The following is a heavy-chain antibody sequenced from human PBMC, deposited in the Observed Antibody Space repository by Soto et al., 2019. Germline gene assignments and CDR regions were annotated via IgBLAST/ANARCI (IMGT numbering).Heavy chain of an antibody. CDR1: GYTFTSYG. Sequence: ASGRVSCKASGYTFTSYGISWVRQAPGQGLEWMGWISAYNGNTNYAQKLQGRVTMTTDTSTSTAYMELRSLRSDDTAVYYCARGGSHCSGGSCSSFILFDPWGQGTLDTVSS. J-gene: IGHJ5*02. V-gene: IGHV1-18*04. D-gene: IGHD2-15*01. CDR3: ARGGSHCSGGSCSSFILFDP. CDR2: ISAYNGNT.